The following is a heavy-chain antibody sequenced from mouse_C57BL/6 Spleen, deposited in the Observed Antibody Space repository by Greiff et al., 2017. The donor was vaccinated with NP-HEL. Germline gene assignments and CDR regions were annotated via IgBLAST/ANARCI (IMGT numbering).Heavy chain of an antibody. CDR3: TDYYGSSYGAWFAY. CDR2: IDPETGGT. J-gene: IGHJ3*01. Sequence: VQLQESGAELVRPGASVTLSCKASGYTFTDYEMHWVKQTPVHGLEWIGAIDPETGGTAYNQKFKGKAILTADKSSSTAYMELRSLTSEDSAVYYCTDYYGSSYGAWFAYWGQGTLVTVSA. CDR1: GYTFTDYE. D-gene: IGHD1-1*01. V-gene: IGHV1-15*01.